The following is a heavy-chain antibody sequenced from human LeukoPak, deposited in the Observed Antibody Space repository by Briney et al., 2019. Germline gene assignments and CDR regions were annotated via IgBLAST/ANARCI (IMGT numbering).Heavy chain of an antibody. CDR1: GYTFTGYY. CDR2: INPNSGGT. Sequence: GASVKVSCKASGYTFTGYYMHWVRQAPGQGLEWTGRINPNSGGTNYAQKFQGRVTTTRDTSISTAYMELSRLRSDDTAVYYCTTGELLNAFDIWGQGTMVTVSS. J-gene: IGHJ3*02. D-gene: IGHD1-26*01. CDR3: TTGELLNAFDI. V-gene: IGHV1-2*06.